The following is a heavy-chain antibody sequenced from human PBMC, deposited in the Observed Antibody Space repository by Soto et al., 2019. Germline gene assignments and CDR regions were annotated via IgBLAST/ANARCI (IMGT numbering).Heavy chain of an antibody. CDR1: GGSISSIIYY. Sequence: AETLPLTCTVSGGSISSIIYYWGWIRQPPGKGLEWIGSIYYSGSTYYNPSLKSRVTISVDTSKNQFSLKLSSVTAADTAVYYCARGNSLREWLVAYYFDYWGQGTLVTVSS. CDR3: ARGNSLREWLVAYYFDY. D-gene: IGHD6-19*01. V-gene: IGHV4-39*01. CDR2: IYYSGST. J-gene: IGHJ4*02.